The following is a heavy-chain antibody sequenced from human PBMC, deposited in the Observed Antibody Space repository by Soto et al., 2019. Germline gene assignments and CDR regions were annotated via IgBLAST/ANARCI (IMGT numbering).Heavy chain of an antibody. CDR2: ISYDGSNK. Sequence: GGSLRLSCAASGFTFSSYAMHWVRQAPGKGLEWVAVISYDGSNKYYADSVKGRFTISRDNSKNTLYLQMNSLRAEDTAVYYCAREYSSSWYAFDIWGQGTMVTVSS. J-gene: IGHJ3*02. D-gene: IGHD6-13*01. CDR3: AREYSSSWYAFDI. V-gene: IGHV3-30-3*01. CDR1: GFTFSSYA.